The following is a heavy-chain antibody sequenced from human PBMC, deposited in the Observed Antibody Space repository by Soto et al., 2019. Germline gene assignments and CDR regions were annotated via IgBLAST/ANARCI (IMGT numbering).Heavy chain of an antibody. CDR2: IKSKTDGGTT. CDR1: GFTVSNAW. J-gene: IGHJ6*02. D-gene: IGHD3-9*01. CDR3: ARVVRYFDTPYGMDV. V-gene: IGHV3-15*07. Sequence: PGGSLRLSCAASGFTVSNAWMHWVRQAAGKGLEWVGRIKSKTDGGTTDYAAPVKGRFTISRDDSKNTLYLQMNRLRAEDTAEYYCARVVRYFDTPYGMDVWGHGTTVTVSS.